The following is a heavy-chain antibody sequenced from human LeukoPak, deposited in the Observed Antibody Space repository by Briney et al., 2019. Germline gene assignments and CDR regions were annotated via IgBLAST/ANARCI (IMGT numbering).Heavy chain of an antibody. CDR1: GGTFSTYA. CDR3: ARELSVAVAGTPTGSYGMDV. J-gene: IGHJ6*02. CDR2: IIPVFGTA. D-gene: IGHD6-19*01. V-gene: IGHV1-69*06. Sequence: SAKVSFKASGGTFSTYAINWVRQAPGQGLEWMGRIIPVFGTANYAQKFQGRVTITAGKSTNTAYMELTSLTSEDTAVFYCARELSVAVAGTPTGSYGMDVWGQGTTVMVSS.